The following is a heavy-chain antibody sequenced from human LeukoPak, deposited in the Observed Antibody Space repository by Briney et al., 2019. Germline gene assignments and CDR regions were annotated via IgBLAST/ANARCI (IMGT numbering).Heavy chain of an antibody. Sequence: GESLKISYKGSGYSFTSYWIGWVRQMPGKGLEWMGIIYPGDSDTRYSPSFQGQVTISADKSISTAYLQWSSLKASDTAMYYCARQSAYSSSWYEWFDPWGQGTLVTVSS. CDR3: ARQSAYSSSWYEWFDP. V-gene: IGHV5-51*01. D-gene: IGHD6-13*01. J-gene: IGHJ5*02. CDR1: GYSFTSYW. CDR2: IYPGDSDT.